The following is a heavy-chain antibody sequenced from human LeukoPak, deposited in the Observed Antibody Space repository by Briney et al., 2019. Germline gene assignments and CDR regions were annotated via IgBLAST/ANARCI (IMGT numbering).Heavy chain of an antibody. D-gene: IGHD3-10*01. J-gene: IGHJ4*02. V-gene: IGHV4-34*01. Sequence: SETLSLTCAVYGGSFSDYYWSWIRQPPGKGLEWIGEINHSGSTNYNPSLKSRVTVSVDRSKNQFSLKLSSVTAADTALYYCARHSNRLFGDLLVPGRKRAGTRFDYWGQGTLVTVSS. CDR2: INHSGST. CDR3: ARHSNRLFGDLLVPGRKRAGTRFDY. CDR1: GGSFSDYY.